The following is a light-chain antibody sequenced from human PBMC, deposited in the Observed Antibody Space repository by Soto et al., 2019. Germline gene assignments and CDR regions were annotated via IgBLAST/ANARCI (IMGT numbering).Light chain of an antibody. Sequence: EIVLTQSPATLSLSPGERATLSFRASHSISGSLAWYQKKPGQAPRLLIYDASNRATGIPARFSGSGPCTAFTLTISSLEPEDFAVYYCQQRSNILGPGTKVYIK. J-gene: IGKJ3*01. V-gene: IGKV3-11*01. CDR3: QQRSNI. CDR2: DAS. CDR1: HSISGS.